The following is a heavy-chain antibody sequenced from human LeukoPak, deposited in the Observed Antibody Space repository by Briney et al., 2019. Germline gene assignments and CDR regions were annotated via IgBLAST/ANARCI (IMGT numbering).Heavy chain of an antibody. Sequence: GGSLRLSCAASGFTFSSYSMNWVRQAPGKGLEWVSSISSSSYIYYADSVKGRFTISRDNAKNTLYLQMNSLRAEDTAVYYCARGYDYARAFDIWGQGTMVTVSS. J-gene: IGHJ3*02. V-gene: IGHV3-21*01. CDR3: ARGYDYARAFDI. D-gene: IGHD3-16*01. CDR1: GFTFSSYS. CDR2: ISSSSYI.